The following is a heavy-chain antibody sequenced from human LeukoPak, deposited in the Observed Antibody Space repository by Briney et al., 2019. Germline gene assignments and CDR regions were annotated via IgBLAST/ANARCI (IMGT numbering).Heavy chain of an antibody. D-gene: IGHD6-19*01. V-gene: IGHV3-21*01. CDR3: ARDQSIAVAGTESDY. Sequence: GGSLRLSCAASGFTFSSYSMNWVRQAPGKGLEWVSSISSSSSYIYYADSVKGRFTISRDNAKNSLYLQMNSLRAEDTAVYYCARDQSIAVAGTESDYWGQGTLVTVSS. J-gene: IGHJ4*02. CDR2: ISSSSSYI. CDR1: GFTFSSYS.